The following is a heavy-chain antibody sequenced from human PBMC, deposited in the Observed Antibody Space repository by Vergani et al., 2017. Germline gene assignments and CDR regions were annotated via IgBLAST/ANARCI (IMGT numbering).Heavy chain of an antibody. CDR2: INPSGGST. CDR3: ARLGYCSGGSCYSGLGYYGMDV. J-gene: IGHJ6*02. V-gene: IGHV1-46*03. CDR1: GYTFTSYY. Sequence: QVQLVQSGAEVKKPGASVKVSCKASGYTFTSYYMHLVRQAPGQGLEWMGIINPSGGSTSYAQKFQGRVTMTRDTSTSTVYMELSSLRSEDTAVYYCARLGYCSGGSCYSGLGYYGMDVWGQGTTVTVSS. D-gene: IGHD2-15*01.